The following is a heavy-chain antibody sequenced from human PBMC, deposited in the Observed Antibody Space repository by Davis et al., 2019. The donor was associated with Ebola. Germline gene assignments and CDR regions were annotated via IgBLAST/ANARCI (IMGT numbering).Heavy chain of an antibody. D-gene: IGHD3-22*01. V-gene: IGHV1-18*01. CDR3: TRDLVAYYDSSGYADY. Sequence: ASVKVSCKASGYTFTSYSISWVRQAPGQGLEWMAWISPYSGNTKYAQNLQGRVTMTTDTSTTTAYMELRSLRSDDPAVYYCTRDLVAYYDSSGYADYWGQGTLVTVSS. J-gene: IGHJ4*02. CDR1: GYTFTSYS. CDR2: ISPYSGNT.